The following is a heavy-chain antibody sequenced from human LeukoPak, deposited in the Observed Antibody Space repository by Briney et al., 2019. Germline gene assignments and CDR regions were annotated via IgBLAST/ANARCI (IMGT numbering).Heavy chain of an antibody. CDR1: GFTFSSYS. J-gene: IGHJ4*02. CDR3: AKPAKTDYADY. V-gene: IGHV3-21*04. Sequence: GGSLRLSCAASGFTFSSYSMNWVRQAPGKGLEWVSSISSSSSYIYYADSVKGRFTISRDNAKNSLYLQMNSLRAEDTALYYCAKPAKTDYADYWGQGTLVTVSS. D-gene: IGHD1-14*01. CDR2: ISSSSSYI.